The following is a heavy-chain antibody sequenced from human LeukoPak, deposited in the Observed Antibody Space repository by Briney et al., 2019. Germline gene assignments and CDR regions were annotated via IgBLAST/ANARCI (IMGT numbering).Heavy chain of an antibody. V-gene: IGHV3-23*01. Sequence: GASLRLSCAASGFIFRNYAMSWVRQAPGKGLEWVSAITGSGDTTYYADSVKGRFTVSRDNSKNTLYVQMNSLRAEDTAVYYCARDRYGGYDFGFDYWGQGTPVTVSS. CDR1: GFIFRNYA. CDR3: ARDRYGGYDFGFDY. CDR2: ITGSGDTT. J-gene: IGHJ4*02. D-gene: IGHD5-12*01.